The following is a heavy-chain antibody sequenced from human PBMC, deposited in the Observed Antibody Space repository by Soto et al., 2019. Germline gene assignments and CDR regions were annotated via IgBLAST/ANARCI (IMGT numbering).Heavy chain of an antibody. CDR1: GGTFSSYA. J-gene: IGHJ4*02. D-gene: IGHD4-17*01. V-gene: IGHV1-69*01. CDR3: AISPYDYGDYVRPDLDY. Sequence: QVQLVQSGAEVKKPGSSVKVSCKASGGTFSSYAISWVRQAPGQGLEWMGGIIPIFGTANYAQKFQGRVTITADEATSTAYMERSSLRSEYTAVYYCAISPYDYGDYVRPDLDYWGQGTLVTVSS. CDR2: IIPIFGTA.